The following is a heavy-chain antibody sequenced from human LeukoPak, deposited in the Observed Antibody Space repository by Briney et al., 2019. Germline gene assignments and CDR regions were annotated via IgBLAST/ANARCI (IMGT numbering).Heavy chain of an antibody. V-gene: IGHV3-33*01. CDR3: ARVLGDYYDSSGFDY. CDR2: IWYDGSNK. Sequence: GRSLRLSCAAPGFTFSSYGMHWVRQAPGKGLEWVAVIWYDGSNKYYADSVKGRFTISRDNSKNTLYLQMNSLRAEDTAVYYCARVLGDYYDSSGFDYWGQGTLVTVSS. D-gene: IGHD3-22*01. J-gene: IGHJ4*02. CDR1: GFTFSSYG.